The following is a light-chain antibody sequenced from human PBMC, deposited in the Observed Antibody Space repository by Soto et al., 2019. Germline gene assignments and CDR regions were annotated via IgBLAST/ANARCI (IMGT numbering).Light chain of an antibody. CDR3: QQYSASPRT. V-gene: IGKV3D-15*01. CDR2: SAS. J-gene: IGKJ1*01. CDR1: QSVSSN. Sequence: EIVMTQSPATLSVSPGERATLSCRASQSVSSNLAWYQQKPGQAPRLLIHSASSRATGIPDRFSASGTGTDFTLTISRLEPEDFAVYYCQQYSASPRTFGQGTKVDI.